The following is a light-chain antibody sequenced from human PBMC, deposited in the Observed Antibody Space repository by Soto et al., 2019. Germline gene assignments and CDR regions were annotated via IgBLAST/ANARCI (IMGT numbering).Light chain of an antibody. Sequence: DIPMTQSPSTLSASVGDRVTITCRASQSISNWLAWYQQKPGKAPNLLIYDASSLESGVPSRFSGSGSGTEFTLTISSLQPDDFATYYCQQYNSYSWTFGQGTKVEIK. V-gene: IGKV1-5*01. J-gene: IGKJ1*01. CDR3: QQYNSYSWT. CDR2: DAS. CDR1: QSISNW.